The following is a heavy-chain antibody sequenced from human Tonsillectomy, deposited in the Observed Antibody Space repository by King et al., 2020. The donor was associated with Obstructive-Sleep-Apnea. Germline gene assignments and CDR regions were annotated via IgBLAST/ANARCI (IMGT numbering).Heavy chain of an antibody. D-gene: IGHD3-3*01. J-gene: IGHJ4*02. CDR3: ARVPYYDFWSGYYTGVPLPSFDY. Sequence: QLVQSGAEVKKPGASVKVSCKASGYTFTSYGISWVRQAPGQGLEWMGWISAYNGNTNYAQKLQGRVTMTTDTSTSTAYMELRSLRSDDTAVYYWARVPYYDFWSGYYTGVPLPSFDYWGQGTLVTVSS. V-gene: IGHV1-18*04. CDR1: GYTFTSYG. CDR2: ISAYNGNT.